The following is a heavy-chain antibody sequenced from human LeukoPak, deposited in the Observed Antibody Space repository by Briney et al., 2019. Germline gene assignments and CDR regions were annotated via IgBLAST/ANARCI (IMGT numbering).Heavy chain of an antibody. CDR1: GFTFSSYS. Sequence: GGSLRLSCAASGFTFSSYSMNWVRQAPGKGLEWFSYISKSSDRIYHADSVKGRFTISRDNAKNSLYLQMDSLRAEDTAVYYCARDLLNDEGSSYFFDQWGQGTLVTVSS. CDR3: ARDLLNDEGSSYFFDQ. D-gene: IGHD2-2*01. CDR2: ISKSSDRI. V-gene: IGHV3-48*04. J-gene: IGHJ4*02.